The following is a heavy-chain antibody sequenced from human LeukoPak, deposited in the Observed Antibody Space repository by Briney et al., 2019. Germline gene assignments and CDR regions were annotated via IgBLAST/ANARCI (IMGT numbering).Heavy chain of an antibody. CDR1: GFTFSNAW. Sequence: GGSLRLSCAASGFTFSNAWMTWVRQAPGKGLEWVGRIKSKTDGGTTDYAAPVKGRFTISRDDSKNTLYLQMNSLKTEDTAVYYCTTTPTKYYDFWSAYNDYWGQGTLVTVSS. J-gene: IGHJ4*02. V-gene: IGHV3-15*01. CDR3: TTTPTKYYDFWSAYNDY. CDR2: IKSKTDGGTT. D-gene: IGHD3-3*01.